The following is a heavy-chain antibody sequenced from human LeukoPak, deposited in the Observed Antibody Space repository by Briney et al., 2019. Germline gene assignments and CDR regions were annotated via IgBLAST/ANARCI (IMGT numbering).Heavy chain of an antibody. CDR2: IYSGGST. CDR1: GFTVSSNY. CDR3: VKQRGIYLDFDY. V-gene: IGHV3-66*04. D-gene: IGHD1-26*01. J-gene: IGHJ4*02. Sequence: PGGSLRLSCAASGFTVSSNYMSWVRQAPGKGLEWVSVIYSGGSTYYADSVKGRFTISRDNSKNTLSLQMDSLRAEDTAVYYCVKQRGIYLDFDYWGQGTLVTVSS.